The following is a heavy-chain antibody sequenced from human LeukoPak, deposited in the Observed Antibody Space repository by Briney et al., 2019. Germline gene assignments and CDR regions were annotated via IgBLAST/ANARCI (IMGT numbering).Heavy chain of an antibody. J-gene: IGHJ4*02. CDR2: INSDGSST. Sequence: GGSLRLSCAASGFTFSSYWIHRVRHAPGKGVVWVSRINSDGSSTSYADSVKGRFTISRDNAKNTLYLQMNSLRAEVTSVYYCARVRSSWHVFDYWGQGTLVTVSS. V-gene: IGHV3-74*01. CDR1: GFTFSSYW. CDR3: ARVRSSWHVFDY. D-gene: IGHD6-13*01.